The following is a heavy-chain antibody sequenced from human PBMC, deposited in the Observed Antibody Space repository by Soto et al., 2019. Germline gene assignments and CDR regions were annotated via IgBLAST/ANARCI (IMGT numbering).Heavy chain of an antibody. D-gene: IGHD3-22*01. CDR1: GYTFTGYY. Sequence: ASVKVSCKASGYTFTGYYMHWVRQAPGQGLEWMGWINPNSGGTNYAQKFQGRVTMTRDTSISTAYMELSRLRSDDTAVYYCARDSGLIYYHDSSGLSTWVWWGQGALVTVSS. J-gene: IGHJ4*02. CDR3: ARDSGLIYYHDSSGLSTWVW. CDR2: INPNSGGT. V-gene: IGHV1-2*02.